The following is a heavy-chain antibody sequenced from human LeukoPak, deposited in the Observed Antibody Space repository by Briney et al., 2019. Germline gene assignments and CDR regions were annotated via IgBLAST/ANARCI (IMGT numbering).Heavy chain of an antibody. D-gene: IGHD2-15*01. V-gene: IGHV3-11*03. J-gene: IGHJ4*02. Sequence: PGGSLILSCAAPGFSFRDYYMSWSRQTPGKGLEWLSYMSGRSNHFINYAGSVKGRFIISRDNARNSLYLQMNSLRAEDTAVYYCARTSCSGGSCNLDFWGQGALVTVSS. CDR1: GFSFRDYY. CDR3: ARTSCSGGSCNLDF. CDR2: MSGRSNHFI.